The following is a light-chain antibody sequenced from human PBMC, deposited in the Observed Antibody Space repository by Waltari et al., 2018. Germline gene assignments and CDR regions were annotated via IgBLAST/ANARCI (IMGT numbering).Light chain of an antibody. CDR3: QQYYSPPYT. V-gene: IGKV4-1*01. Sequence: DIVMTLSTDPLAVSLGERAPIKGKSRQSVLSSFNNNNFLDWYQQKPVQPPKLLIYWASTRESGVPDRFSGSGSGTDFTLTISSLQAEDVAVYYCQQYYSPPYTFGQGTKLEIK. J-gene: IGKJ2*01. CDR2: WAS. CDR1: QSVLSSFNNNNF.